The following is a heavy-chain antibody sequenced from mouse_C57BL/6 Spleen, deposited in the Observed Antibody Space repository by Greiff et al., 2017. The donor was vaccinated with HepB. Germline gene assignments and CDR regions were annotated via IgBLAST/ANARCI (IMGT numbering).Heavy chain of an antibody. D-gene: IGHD2-1*01. V-gene: IGHV1-15*01. CDR3: KRSNGNYPWFAY. CDR1: GYTFTDYE. CDR2: IDPETGGT. Sequence: VQLQQSGAELVRPGASVTLSCKASGYTFTDYEMHWVKQTPVHGLEWIGAIDPETGGTAYNQKFKGKAILTADKSSNTAYMELRSLTSEDSAVYYCKRSNGNYPWFAYWGQGTLVTVSA. J-gene: IGHJ3*01.